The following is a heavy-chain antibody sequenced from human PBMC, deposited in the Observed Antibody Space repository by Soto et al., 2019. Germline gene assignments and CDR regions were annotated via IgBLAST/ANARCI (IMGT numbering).Heavy chain of an antibody. Sequence: EVQLLESGGGLVQPGGSLRPSCAASGFTFSNYAMSWVRQAPGKGLECVSSITGTGGRTYYADSVKGRFTISRDNSKNTLYLQTNSLRAEDTALYYCAKDLRVLLWVGDLDAFDFWGQGTMVTVSS. D-gene: IGHD3-10*01. V-gene: IGHV3-23*01. CDR1: GFTFSNYA. CDR2: ITGTGGRT. J-gene: IGHJ3*01. CDR3: AKDLRVLLWVGDLDAFDF.